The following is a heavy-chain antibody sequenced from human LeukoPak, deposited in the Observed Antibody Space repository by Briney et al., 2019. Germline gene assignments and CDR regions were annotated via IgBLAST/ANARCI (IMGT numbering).Heavy chain of an antibody. CDR2: FDPEDGET. J-gene: IGHJ6*03. V-gene: IGHV1-24*01. CDR3: ATLTAPLSNYYYYMDV. CDR1: GYTLTELS. Sequence: ASVKVSCKVSGYTLTELSMHWVRQAPGKGLEWMGGFDPEDGETIYAQKFQGRVTMTEDTSTDTAYMELSSLRSEDTAVYYCATLTAPLSNYYYYMDVWGKGTTVTVSS. D-gene: IGHD4/OR15-4a*01.